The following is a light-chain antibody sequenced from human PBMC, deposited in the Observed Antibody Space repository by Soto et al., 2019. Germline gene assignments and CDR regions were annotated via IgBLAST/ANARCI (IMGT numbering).Light chain of an antibody. V-gene: IGKV2-28*01. CDR1: QRLLHSNVYNY. CDR3: MQPLQSWT. Sequence: DFVMTQSPLSLPVTPGEPASISCRSRQRLLHSNVYNYLDWYLQKPGQSPQLLIYLGSNRASGVPDRFSGSGSGTDFTLKISRVEAEDVGVYYCMQPLQSWTVGQGAKV. CDR2: LGS. J-gene: IGKJ1*01.